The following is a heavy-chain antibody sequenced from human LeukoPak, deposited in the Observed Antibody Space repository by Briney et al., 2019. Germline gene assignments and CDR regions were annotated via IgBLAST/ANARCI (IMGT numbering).Heavy chain of an antibody. V-gene: IGHV4-59*12. Sequence: SENLSLTCTVSGGSISSYYWTWIRQPPGKGLEWIGYIYYSGSTNYNPSLKSRVTISVDTSKNQFSLKLSSVTAADTAVYYCARAAGPGGTTFLGWFDPWGQGTLVTVSS. D-gene: IGHD1-7*01. CDR2: IYYSGST. CDR3: ARAAGPGGTTFLGWFDP. CDR1: GGSISSYY. J-gene: IGHJ5*02.